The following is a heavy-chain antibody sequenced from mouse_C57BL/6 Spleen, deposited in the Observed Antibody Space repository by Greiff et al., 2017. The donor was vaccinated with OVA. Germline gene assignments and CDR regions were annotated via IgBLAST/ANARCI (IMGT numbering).Heavy chain of an antibody. CDR3: ARNDGSSYVRYFDV. D-gene: IGHD1-1*01. J-gene: IGHJ1*03. CDR1: GFSLTSYG. Sequence: VQVVESGPGLVQPSQSLSITCTVSGFSLTSYGVHWVRQSPGKGLEWLGVIWSGGSTDYNAAFISRLSISKDNSKSQVFFKMNSLQADDTAIYYCARNDGSSYVRYFDVWGTGTTVTVSS. V-gene: IGHV2-2*01. CDR2: IWSGGST.